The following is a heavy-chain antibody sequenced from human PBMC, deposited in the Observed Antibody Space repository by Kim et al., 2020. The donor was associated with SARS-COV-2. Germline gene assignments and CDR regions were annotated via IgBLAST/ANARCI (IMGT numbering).Heavy chain of an antibody. V-gene: IGHV3-30-3*01. J-gene: IGHJ3*02. D-gene: IGHD3-16*01. Sequence: GGSLRLSCAASGFTFSSYAMHWVRQAPGKGLEWVAVISYDGSNKYYADSVKGRFTISRDNSKNTLYLQMNSLRAEDTAVYYCARDPWGAHDAFDIWGQGTMVTVSS. CDR2: ISYDGSNK. CDR3: ARDPWGAHDAFDI. CDR1: GFTFSSYA.